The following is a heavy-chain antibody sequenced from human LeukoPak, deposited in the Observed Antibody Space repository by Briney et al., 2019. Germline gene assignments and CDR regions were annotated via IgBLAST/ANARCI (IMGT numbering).Heavy chain of an antibody. D-gene: IGHD3-22*01. CDR2: INPNSGGT. V-gene: IGHV1-2*06. CDR3: ARVGYYESSGYYEY. J-gene: IGHJ4*02. Sequence: ASVKVSCKASGYTLTDYYMHWVRQAPGQGLEWMGRINPNSGGTNYAQKFQGRVTLTRDTSISTVYMELSRLKSDDTAVYYCARVGYYESSGYYEYWGQGTLVTVSS. CDR1: GYTLTDYY.